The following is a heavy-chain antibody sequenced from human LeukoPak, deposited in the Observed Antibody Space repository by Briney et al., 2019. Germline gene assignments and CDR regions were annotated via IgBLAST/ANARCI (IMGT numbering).Heavy chain of an antibody. J-gene: IGHJ4*02. V-gene: IGHV3-49*03. CDR3: TRDPPTRY. D-gene: IGHD1-26*01. Sequence: GGSLRLSCAASGFTFGDYTITWIRQAPGKGLEWVCYIRKKADGGTLEYAASVKGRFIISRDDSKSIAYLQMNSLNTDDTAVYYCTRDPPTRYWGQGTLVSVSS. CDR1: GFTFGDYT. CDR2: IRKKADGGTL.